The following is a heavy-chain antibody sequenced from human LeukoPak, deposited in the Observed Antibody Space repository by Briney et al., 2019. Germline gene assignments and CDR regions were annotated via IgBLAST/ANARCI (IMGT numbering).Heavy chain of an antibody. CDR3: ARVATPLGIVYYYYMDV. CDR1: GFTFSSYW. Sequence: GGSLRLSCAASGFTFSSYWMSWVRQAPGKGLEWVANIKQDGSEKYYVDSVKGRFTISRDNAKNSLYLQMNSLRAEDTAVYYCARVATPLGIVYYYYMDVWGKGTTVTVSS. CDR2: IKQDGSEK. D-gene: IGHD2-15*01. J-gene: IGHJ6*03. V-gene: IGHV3-7*01.